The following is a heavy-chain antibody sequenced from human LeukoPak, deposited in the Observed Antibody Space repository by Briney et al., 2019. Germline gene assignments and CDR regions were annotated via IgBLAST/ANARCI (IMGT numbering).Heavy chain of an antibody. D-gene: IGHD1-1*01. Sequence: PGGSLRLSCAASGFTFSSYEMNWVRQAPGKGLDWVSSISSSSKYIYYADSVKGRFTISRDNAKNSLYLQMNSLTVEDTAVYYCARSPQGTGSPADYWGQGTLVTVSS. CDR1: GFTFSSYE. J-gene: IGHJ4*02. V-gene: IGHV3-21*01. CDR2: ISSSSKYI. CDR3: ARSPQGTGSPADY.